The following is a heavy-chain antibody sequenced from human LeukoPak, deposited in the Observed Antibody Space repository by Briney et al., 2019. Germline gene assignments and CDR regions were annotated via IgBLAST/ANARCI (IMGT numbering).Heavy chain of an antibody. CDR1: GDRVSSNSAA. J-gene: IGHJ3*02. CDR3: ARGKRWLQQRDAFDI. V-gene: IGHV6-1*01. D-gene: IGHD5-24*01. Sequence: SPTPSLPFSISGDRVSSNSAAWNWIRPSPSRGLEWLGRTYYRSKWYNDYAVSVKSRITINPDTSKNQFSLQPNSVTPEDTAVYYCARGKRWLQQRDAFDIWGQGTMVTVSS. CDR2: TYYRSKWYN.